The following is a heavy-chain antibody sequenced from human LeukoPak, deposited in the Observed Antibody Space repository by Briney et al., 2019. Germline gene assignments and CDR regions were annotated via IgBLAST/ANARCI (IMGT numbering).Heavy chain of an antibody. V-gene: IGHV3-30*03. Sequence: PGRSLRLSCAASGFTFSSYGMHWVRQAPGKGLEWVAVIAYDGSNKYYADSVKGRFTISRDNAKNSLYLQMNSLRAEDTAVYYCARDSNYMDVWGKGTTVTVSS. CDR3: ARDSNYMDV. CDR1: GFTFSSYG. D-gene: IGHD2-2*01. J-gene: IGHJ6*03. CDR2: IAYDGSNK.